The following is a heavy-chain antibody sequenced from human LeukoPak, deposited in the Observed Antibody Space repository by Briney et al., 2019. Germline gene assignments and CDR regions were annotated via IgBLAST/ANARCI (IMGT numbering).Heavy chain of an antibody. D-gene: IGHD4-17*01. CDR1: GFNFPNYR. Sequence: GGSLRLSCAASGFNFPNYRMTWVRQAPGKGLEWVANIRQDGRETDYVHSVKGRFTISRDNAENSLFLQMNSLRVEDTAVYYCAKDPNGDYIGAFDFWGQGTVVTVSS. CDR3: AKDPNGDYIGAFDF. J-gene: IGHJ3*01. CDR2: IRQDGRET. V-gene: IGHV3-7*03.